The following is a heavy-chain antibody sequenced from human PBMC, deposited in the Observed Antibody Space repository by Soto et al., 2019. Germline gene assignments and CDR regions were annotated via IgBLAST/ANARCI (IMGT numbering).Heavy chain of an antibody. CDR3: ARPNFDIFTGYYNAFWGWFDP. CDR2: INSDGSST. D-gene: IGHD3-9*01. V-gene: IGHV3-74*01. J-gene: IGHJ5*02. CDR1: GFTFSSYW. Sequence: EVQLVESGGGLVQPGGSLRLSCAASGFTFSSYWMHWVRQAPGKGLVWVSRINSDGSSTSYADSGKGRFTISRDNAKNTLYLQMNSLRAEDTAVYYCARPNFDIFTGYYNAFWGWFDPWGQGTLVTVSS.